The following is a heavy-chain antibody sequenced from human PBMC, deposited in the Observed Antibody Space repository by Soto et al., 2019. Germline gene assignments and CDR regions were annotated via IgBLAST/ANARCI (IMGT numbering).Heavy chain of an antibody. D-gene: IGHD3-10*01. Sequence: PSETLSLTCTVSGGSLNSYYWTWIRQSPGKGLEWIGYVSSTGSTNYNPSLKSRVILSLDTSTSEVSLSLTSVTAADAAVYYCARESYYGSGATVVAYWGQGTLVTVSS. CDR3: ARESYYGSGATVVAY. J-gene: IGHJ4*02. CDR1: GGSLNSYY. V-gene: IGHV4-59*01. CDR2: VSSTGST.